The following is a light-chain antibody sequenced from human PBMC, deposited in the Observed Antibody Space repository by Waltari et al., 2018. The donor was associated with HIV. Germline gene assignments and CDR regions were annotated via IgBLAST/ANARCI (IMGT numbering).Light chain of an antibody. CDR2: DAS. J-gene: IGKJ2*01. Sequence: AIQLAQSPSSLSAYVGDRVTITCRASQGVRNALAWYQQKPGRPPKLLIYDASTLEGGFPSRFSGSLSGTDFNLTISNLQPEDSATYYCQQFRTYPRTFGQGATLEIK. V-gene: IGKV1-13*02. CDR1: QGVRNA. CDR3: QQFRTYPRT.